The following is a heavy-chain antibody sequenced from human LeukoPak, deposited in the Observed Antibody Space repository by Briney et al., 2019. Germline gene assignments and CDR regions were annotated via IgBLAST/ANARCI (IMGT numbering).Heavy chain of an antibody. CDR3: ARAYGRPWFYFDY. CDR1: GFTFSSYA. Sequence: GGSLRLSCAASGFTFSSYAMSWVRQAPGKGLEWVSSISSSSSYIYYADSVEGRFTISRDNAKNSLYLQMNSLRAEDTAVYYCARAYGRPWFYFDYWGQGTLVTVSS. J-gene: IGHJ4*02. D-gene: IGHD1-1*01. CDR2: ISSSSSYI. V-gene: IGHV3-21*01.